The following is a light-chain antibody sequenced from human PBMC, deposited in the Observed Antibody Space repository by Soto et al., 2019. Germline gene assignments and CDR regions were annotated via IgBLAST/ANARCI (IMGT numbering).Light chain of an antibody. Sequence: QSALTQPASVSGSPGQSITISCTGTSSDIGGFTYVSWYQQNPGKAPKLMIYDVSNRPSGVSNRFSASKSGNTASLTISGLQAEDEADYYCSSYTTSTTRVFGGGTKVTVL. V-gene: IGLV2-14*01. J-gene: IGLJ2*01. CDR3: SSYTTSTTRV. CDR1: SSDIGGFTY. CDR2: DVS.